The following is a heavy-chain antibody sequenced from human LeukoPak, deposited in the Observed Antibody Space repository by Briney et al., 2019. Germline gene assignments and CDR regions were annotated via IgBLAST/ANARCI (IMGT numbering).Heavy chain of an antibody. Sequence: GGSLRLSCAASGSTFSSYGMHWVRQAPGKGLEWVAVISYDGSNKYYADSVKGRFTISRDNSKNTLYLQMNSLRAEDTAVYYCAKDEGWLQLRYYFDYWGQGTLVTVSS. J-gene: IGHJ4*02. CDR3: AKDEGWLQLRYYFDY. V-gene: IGHV3-30*18. CDR1: GSTFSSYG. D-gene: IGHD5-24*01. CDR2: ISYDGSNK.